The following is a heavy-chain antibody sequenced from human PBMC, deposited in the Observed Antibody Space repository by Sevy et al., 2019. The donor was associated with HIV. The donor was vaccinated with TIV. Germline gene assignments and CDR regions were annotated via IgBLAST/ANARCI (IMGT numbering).Heavy chain of an antibody. CDR1: GFSFSHYW. D-gene: IGHD3-22*01. V-gene: IGHV3-7*04. Sequence: GGSLRLSCAASGFSFSHYWMHWVRQAPGKGLEWVANIKQDESEKYYVASVKGRFTISRDNAKKSVYLQMNSLIPEDTAIYYCARGNSGSFDYWGQGTLVTVSS. CDR3: ARGNSGSFDY. J-gene: IGHJ4*02. CDR2: IKQDESEK.